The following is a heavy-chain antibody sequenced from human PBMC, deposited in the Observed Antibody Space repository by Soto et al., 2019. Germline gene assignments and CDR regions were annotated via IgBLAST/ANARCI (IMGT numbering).Heavy chain of an antibody. D-gene: IGHD3-10*01. Sequence: PSETLSLTCTVSGGSITTYYWSWIRQPPGKGLEWIGYIYYSGSTNYNPSLKSRVSISVDTSKNQFSLKLSCVTAADTAVYYCARFREASWFDPWGQGTLVTVSS. V-gene: IGHV4-59*01. CDR2: IYYSGST. J-gene: IGHJ5*02. CDR1: GGSITTYY. CDR3: ARFREASWFDP.